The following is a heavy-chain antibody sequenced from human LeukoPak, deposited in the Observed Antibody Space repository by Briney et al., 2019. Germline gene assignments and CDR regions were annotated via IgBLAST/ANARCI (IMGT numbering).Heavy chain of an antibody. CDR2: IIPILGIA. Sequence: ASVKVSCKASGGTFSSYAISWVRQAPGQGLEWMGRIIPILGIANYAQKFQGRVTITADKSTSTAYMELSSLRSEDTAVYYCARFGEFRRMEYWGQGTLVTVSS. CDR3: ARFGEFRRMEY. V-gene: IGHV1-69*04. J-gene: IGHJ4*02. CDR1: GGTFSSYA. D-gene: IGHD3-10*01.